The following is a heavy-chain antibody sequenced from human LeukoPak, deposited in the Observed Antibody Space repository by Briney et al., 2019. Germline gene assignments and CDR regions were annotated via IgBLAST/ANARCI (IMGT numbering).Heavy chain of an antibody. CDR1: GYTLTESS. CDR2: FDPEDGET. CDR3: ATARYYYDSSGFLGFDY. J-gene: IGHJ4*02. V-gene: IGHV1-24*01. D-gene: IGHD3-22*01. Sequence: ASVKVSCKVSGYTLTESSMHWVRQAPGKGLEWMGGFDPEDGETIYAQKFQGRVTMTEDTSTDTAYMELSSLRSEDTAVYYCATARYYYDSSGFLGFDYWGQGTLVTVTS.